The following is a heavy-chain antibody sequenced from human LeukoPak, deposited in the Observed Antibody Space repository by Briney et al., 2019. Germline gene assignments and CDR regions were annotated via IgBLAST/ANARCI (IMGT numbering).Heavy chain of an antibody. Sequence: GGSLRLSCAASGFTFSSYAMSWVRQAPGKGLEWVSAISGSGGSTYYADSVKGRFTISRDNSKNTLYLQMNSLRAEDTAVYYCARDPSPGTGYCSGGSCYPHYYYGMDVWGQGTTVTVSS. J-gene: IGHJ6*02. V-gene: IGHV3-23*01. D-gene: IGHD2-15*01. CDR1: GFTFSSYA. CDR3: ARDPSPGTGYCSGGSCYPHYYYGMDV. CDR2: ISGSGGST.